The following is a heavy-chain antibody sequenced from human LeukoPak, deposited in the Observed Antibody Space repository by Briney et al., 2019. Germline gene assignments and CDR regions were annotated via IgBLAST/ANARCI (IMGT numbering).Heavy chain of an antibody. Sequence: ASVNVSCKASGYTFTSYYMHWVRQAPGQGLEWLGIINPSGGSTSYAQKFQGRVTMTRDTSTSTVYMELSSLRSEDTAVYYCAKVRVAVAGPIDYWGQGTLVTVSS. CDR2: INPSGGST. CDR1: GYTFTSYY. CDR3: AKVRVAVAGPIDY. V-gene: IGHV1-46*01. J-gene: IGHJ4*02. D-gene: IGHD6-19*01.